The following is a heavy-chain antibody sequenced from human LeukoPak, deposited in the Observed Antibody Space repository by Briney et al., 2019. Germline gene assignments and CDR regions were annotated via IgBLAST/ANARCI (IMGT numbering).Heavy chain of an antibody. V-gene: IGHV3-33*06. CDR3: AKDAQRGIAYSNSLED. Sequence: GGTLRLSCAASGFTFSHYGLHWVRQAPGKGLEGVAVIWRDGSNKYYGGSVKGRFIIYSDDSQNTVCLQMNSLKAEDTGVYCRAKDAQRGIAYSNSLEDWGEGSLVTVPS. CDR1: GFTFSHYG. J-gene: IGHJ1*01. CDR2: IWRDGSNK. D-gene: IGHD4-11*01.